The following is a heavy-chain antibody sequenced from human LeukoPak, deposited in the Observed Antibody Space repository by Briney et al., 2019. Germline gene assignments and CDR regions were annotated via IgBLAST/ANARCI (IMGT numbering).Heavy chain of an antibody. D-gene: IGHD2/OR15-2a*01. CDR1: GGSITSYH. CDR3: ARLGTTFDAFDL. V-gene: IGHV4-59*13. J-gene: IGHJ3*01. Sequence: PSETLSLTCTVSGGSITSYHWGCIRQPPGKGLELMGCIHYSGGTNYNPSLRGRLTISIDSSKNQFSLTLNSATAADTAVYYCARLGTTFDAFDLWGQGTMITVSS. CDR2: IHYSGGT.